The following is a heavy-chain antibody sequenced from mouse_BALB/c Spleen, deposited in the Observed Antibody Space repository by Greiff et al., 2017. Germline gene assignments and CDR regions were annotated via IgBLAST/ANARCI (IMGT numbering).Heavy chain of an antibody. J-gene: IGHJ2*01. V-gene: IGHV2-2*02. D-gene: IGHD1-1*01. CDR1: GFSLTSYG. CDR3: ARDRYYGSSYGNYFDY. Sequence: VQLQQSGPGLVQPSQSLSITCTVSGFSLTSYGVHWVRQSPGKGLEWLGVIWSGGSTDYNAAFISRLSISKDNSKSQVFFKMNSLQANDTAIYYCARDRYYGSSYGNYFDYWGQGTTLTVSS. CDR2: IWSGGST.